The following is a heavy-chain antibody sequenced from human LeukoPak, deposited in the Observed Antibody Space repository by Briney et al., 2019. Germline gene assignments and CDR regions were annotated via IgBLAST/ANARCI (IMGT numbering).Heavy chain of an antibody. V-gene: IGHV4-59*01. Sequence: SETLSLTCTVSGGSISSYYWSWIRQPPGKGLEWVGYIYNSGSTNYNPSLKSRLTISAETSKNQFSLKLINMTAADAAVYYCARVSDYDILTGYWGAFEIWGQGTMVTVSS. D-gene: IGHD3-9*01. J-gene: IGHJ3*02. CDR2: IYNSGST. CDR1: GGSISSYY. CDR3: ARVSDYDILTGYWGAFEI.